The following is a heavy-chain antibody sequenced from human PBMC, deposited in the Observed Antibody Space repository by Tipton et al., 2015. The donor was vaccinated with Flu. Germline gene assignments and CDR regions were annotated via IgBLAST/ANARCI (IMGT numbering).Heavy chain of an antibody. Sequence: LRLSCSVSGDSIGSAYFWGWIRQSPGQGLEWIGNVHRSGHPYYNPSLKSRVTMSVDTSKNQFSLRLSSVTAADTAVYYCARRDYRNYVSVPKNWFDPWGQGTLVTVTS. CDR1: GDSIGSAYF. J-gene: IGHJ5*02. D-gene: IGHD4-11*01. V-gene: IGHV4-38-2*01. CDR3: ARRDYRNYVSVPKNWFDP. CDR2: VHRSGHP.